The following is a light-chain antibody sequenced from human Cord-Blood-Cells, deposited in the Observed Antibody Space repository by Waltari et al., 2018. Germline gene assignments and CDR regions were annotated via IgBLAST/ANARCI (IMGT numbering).Light chain of an antibody. CDR2: LGS. V-gene: IGKV2-28*01. CDR1: QRLLHSNGYNY. Sequence: DIEMTQSSPSLPVTPGGPASISSRSSQRLLHSNGYNYLDWYLQKPGQSPQLLIYLGSNRASGVPDRFSGSGSGTDFTLKISRVEADDVGVYYCMQALQTPWTFGQGTKVEIK. J-gene: IGKJ1*01. CDR3: MQALQTPWT.